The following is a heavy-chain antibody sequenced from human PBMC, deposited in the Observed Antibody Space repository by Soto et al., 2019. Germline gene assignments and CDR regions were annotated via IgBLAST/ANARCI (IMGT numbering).Heavy chain of an antibody. CDR3: ARMAGYGYMDV. CDR2: IYSGGST. J-gene: IGHJ6*03. Sequence: EVQLVASGGGLVQPGGSLRLSCAASGFTVSSNYMRWVRQAPGKGLEWVSVIYSGGSTYYADSVKGRFTISRDNSKNTLYLQMNRLRAEDTAVYYCARMAGYGYMDVWGKGTTVTVSS. V-gene: IGHV3-66*01. CDR1: GFTVSSNY. D-gene: IGHD6-13*01.